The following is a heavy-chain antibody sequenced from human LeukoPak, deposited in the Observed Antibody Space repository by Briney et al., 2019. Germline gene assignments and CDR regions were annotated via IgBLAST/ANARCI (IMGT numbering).Heavy chain of an antibody. J-gene: IGHJ4*02. V-gene: IGHV1-18*01. Sequence: ASVKVSCKASGYMFNLYGISWVRQAPGQGLEWMAWTSVNNGDTKYGQKFQGGVTVTTDTSTSTVYLELRSLRPDDTAVYYCVRDQYLNVMTGFDEWGQGTLVTVSS. D-gene: IGHD3-9*01. CDR1: GYMFNLYG. CDR2: TSVNNGDT. CDR3: VRDQYLNVMTGFDE.